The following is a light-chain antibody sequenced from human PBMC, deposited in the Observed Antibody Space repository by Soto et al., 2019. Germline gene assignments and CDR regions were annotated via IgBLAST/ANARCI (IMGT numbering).Light chain of an antibody. CDR3: ERGKT. J-gene: IGKJ1*01. CDR1: QSFSSN. Sequence: IVMTQSPATLSVSPGERATLSCRASQSFSSNLAWYQQKPGQAPRLLIYGASTRATGIPARFSGSGSGTEFTLTISRLHSEDFAVYSCERGKTFGQGTKVEI. CDR2: GAS. V-gene: IGKV3-15*01.